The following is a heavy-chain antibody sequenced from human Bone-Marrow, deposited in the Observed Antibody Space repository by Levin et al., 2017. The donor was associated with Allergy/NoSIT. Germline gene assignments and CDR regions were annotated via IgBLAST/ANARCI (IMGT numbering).Heavy chain of an antibody. Sequence: GGSLRLSCAASGFTVSSNYMSWVRQAPGKGLEWVSVIYSCGSTYYADSVKGRFTISRDNSKNTLYLQMNSLRAEDTAVYYCARVTAVAGEIDYWGQGTLVTVSS. CDR1: GFTVSSNY. D-gene: IGHD6-19*01. CDR3: ARVTAVAGEIDY. CDR2: IYSCGST. J-gene: IGHJ4*02. V-gene: IGHV3-66*03.